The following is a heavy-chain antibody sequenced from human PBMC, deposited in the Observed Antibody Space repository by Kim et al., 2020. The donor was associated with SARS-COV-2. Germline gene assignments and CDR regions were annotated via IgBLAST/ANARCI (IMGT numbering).Heavy chain of an antibody. V-gene: IGHV4-31*03. CDR2: ICYSGST. CDR3: ARDPTPDRYYYGMDV. J-gene: IGHJ6*01. Sequence: SETLSLTCSVSGGSISSGAYYWTWIRQHPGKGLDWIGCICYSGSTRYNPYLKSRLSISVDTSKNEFSPRLSSVTAADTAVYYCARDPTPDRYYYGMDVWGQGPTHPVSS. CDR1: GGSISSGAYY.